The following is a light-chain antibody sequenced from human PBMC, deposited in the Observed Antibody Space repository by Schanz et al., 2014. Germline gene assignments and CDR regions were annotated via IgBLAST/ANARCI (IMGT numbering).Light chain of an antibody. CDR3: VTWDDSLSGPV. Sequence: QSALTQPPSASGSPGQSVAISCTGTSSDVGGYNYVSWYQQHPGKAPRLMIFDVSKRPSGVPDRFSGSKSGNTASLTVSGLQAEDEADYYCVTWDDSLSGPVFGGGTKLTVL. V-gene: IGLV2-8*01. CDR1: SSDVGGYNY. J-gene: IGLJ3*02. CDR2: DVS.